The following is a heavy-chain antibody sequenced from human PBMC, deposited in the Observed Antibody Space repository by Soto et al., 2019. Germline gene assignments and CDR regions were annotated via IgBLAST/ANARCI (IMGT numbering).Heavy chain of an antibody. CDR2: IYHSGST. CDR1: GGSISSGGYS. D-gene: IGHD5-18*01. CDR3: ARWDGYSLDAFDI. J-gene: IGHJ3*02. Sequence: PSETLSLTCAVSGGSISSGGYSWSWIRQPPGKGLEWIGYIYHSGSTYYNPSLKSRVTISVDRSKNQFSLKLSSVTAADTAVHYCARWDGYSLDAFDIWGQGTMVTVSS. V-gene: IGHV4-30-2*01.